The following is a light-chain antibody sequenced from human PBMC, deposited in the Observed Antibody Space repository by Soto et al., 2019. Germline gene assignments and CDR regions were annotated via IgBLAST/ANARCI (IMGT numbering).Light chain of an antibody. V-gene: IGKV4-1*01. CDR1: QSVLYSSNNKNY. CDR3: QQYFNTPQT. Sequence: DIVMTQSPDSLAVSLGERATINCKSSQSVLYSSNNKNYLAWYHQKPGQPPKLLIYWASTRESGVPNRFSGSGSGTDFTLTISSLQAEDVAVYYCQQYFNTPQTFGQGTKLEIK. CDR2: WAS. J-gene: IGKJ2*01.